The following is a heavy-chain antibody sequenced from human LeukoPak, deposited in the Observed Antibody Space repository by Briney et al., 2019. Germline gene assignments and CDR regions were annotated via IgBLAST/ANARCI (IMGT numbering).Heavy chain of an antibody. D-gene: IGHD3-10*01. V-gene: IGHV1-18*01. Sequence: GASVKVSCKASGYTFTNYGISWVRQAPGQGLEWMGWISAYNGNTNYAQKLQGRVTMTTDTYTSTAYMEVRSLRSDDTAMYYCARQSFGSGSRDDALDIWGQGTMVTVSS. CDR1: GYTFTNYG. CDR3: ARQSFGSGSRDDALDI. J-gene: IGHJ3*02. CDR2: ISAYNGNT.